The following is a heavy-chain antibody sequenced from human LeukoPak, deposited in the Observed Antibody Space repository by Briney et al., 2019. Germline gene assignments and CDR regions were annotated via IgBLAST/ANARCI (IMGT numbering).Heavy chain of an antibody. CDR1: GGSVNTYY. D-gene: IGHD6-19*01. CDR2: ISIAEGT. Sequence: SETLSLTCSVSGGSVNTYYWSWIRQSAGKGLEWIGRISIAEGTNYNPSLKSRVSMSVDASKNPVSLKLGSVTAADTAVYYCARLRRDINDWYADDCWGQGTLVTVSS. CDR3: ARLRRDINDWYADDC. V-gene: IGHV4-4*07. J-gene: IGHJ4*02.